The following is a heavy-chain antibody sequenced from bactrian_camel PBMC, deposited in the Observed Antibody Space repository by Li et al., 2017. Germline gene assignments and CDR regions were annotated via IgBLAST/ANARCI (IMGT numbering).Heavy chain of an antibody. V-gene: IGHV3S53*01. D-gene: IGHD6*01. CDR1: GRTYNNVC. CDR2: IDNDRST. Sequence: HVQLVESGGGSVQAGGSLRLSCAASGRTYNNVCMGRVRQAPGKEREGVAVIDNDRSTRYEDSVKGRFTISRNKAENTVTLQMNSLKPEDTGVYYCAADRWRQPCGHSDVGWYWSGQGTQVTVS. J-gene: IGHJ4*01.